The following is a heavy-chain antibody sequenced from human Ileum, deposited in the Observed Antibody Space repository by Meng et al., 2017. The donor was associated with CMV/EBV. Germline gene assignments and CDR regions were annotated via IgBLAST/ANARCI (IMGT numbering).Heavy chain of an antibody. J-gene: IGHJ4*02. CDR1: GFTFSSYG. Sequence: GGSLRLSCAASGFTFSSYGMHWVRQAPGKGLEWVAFIRYDGSNKYYADSVKGRFTISRDNSQNTLYLQMNSLRAEDAAVYYCARDSGGYCSGGSCYSTDWGQGTLVTVSS. D-gene: IGHD2-15*01. CDR3: ARDSGGYCSGGSCYSTD. CDR2: IRYDGSNK. V-gene: IGHV3-30*02.